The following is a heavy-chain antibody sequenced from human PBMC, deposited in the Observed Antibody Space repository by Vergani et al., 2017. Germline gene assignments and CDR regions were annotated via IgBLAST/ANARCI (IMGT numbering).Heavy chain of an antibody. J-gene: IGHJ4*02. Sequence: QVQLQESGPGLVKPSETLSLTCTVSGGSISSYYWSWIRQPAGKGLEWIGRIYTSGSTNYNPSLKSRVTMSVDTSKNQFSLKLSSVTAADTAVYYCARGLRWLQCGYFDYWGQGTLVTVSS. D-gene: IGHD5-24*01. V-gene: IGHV4-4*07. CDR1: GGSISSYY. CDR2: IYTSGST. CDR3: ARGLRWLQCGYFDY.